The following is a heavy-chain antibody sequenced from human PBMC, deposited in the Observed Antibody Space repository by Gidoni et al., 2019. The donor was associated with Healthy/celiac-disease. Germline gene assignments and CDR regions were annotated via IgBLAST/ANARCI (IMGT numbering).Heavy chain of an antibody. CDR1: AGSIISGGSS. V-gene: IGHV4-30-2*01. CDR2: ISHSGST. J-gene: IGHJ5*02. Sequence: QLQLQESGSGLVKPSQTLSLTCAVSAGSIISGGSSWSWLRQPPGKGLEWIGYISHSGSTYYNPSLKSRVSISVDRSKNQFSLKLGSVTAADTAVYYCARGAVWFGELLDWFDPWGQGTLVTVSS. D-gene: IGHD3-10*01. CDR3: ARGAVWFGELLDWFDP.